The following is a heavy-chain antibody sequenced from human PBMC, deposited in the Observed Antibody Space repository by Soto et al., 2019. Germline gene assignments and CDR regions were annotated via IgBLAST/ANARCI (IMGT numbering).Heavy chain of an antibody. CDR2: INPSGGST. J-gene: IGHJ5*02. V-gene: IGHV1-46*01. Sequence: QVQLVQSGAEVKKPGASVKVSCKASGYTFTSYYMHWVRQAPGQGLEWMGIINPSGGSTRYAQKFQGIVTMSGDTPTSTVYRKLSSLRSEDTAVYYGARGGRYFGWLLSENWFDPWGQGTLVTVSS. CDR3: ARGGRYFGWLLSENWFDP. D-gene: IGHD3-9*01. CDR1: GYTFTSYY.